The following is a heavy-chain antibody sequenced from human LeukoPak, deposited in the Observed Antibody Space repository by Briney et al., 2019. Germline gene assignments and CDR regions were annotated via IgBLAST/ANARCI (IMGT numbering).Heavy chain of an antibody. J-gene: IGHJ6*03. CDR2: IYYSGST. CDR1: GGSISSSSYY. Sequence: SETLSLTCTVSGGSISSSSYYWGWIRQPPGKGLEWIGSIYYSGSTYYNPSLKSRVTISVDTSKNQFSLKLSSVTAADTAVYYCARGYSSSWPYYYYYMDVWGKGTTVTISS. D-gene: IGHD6-13*01. V-gene: IGHV4-39*01. CDR3: ARGYSSSWPYYYYYMDV.